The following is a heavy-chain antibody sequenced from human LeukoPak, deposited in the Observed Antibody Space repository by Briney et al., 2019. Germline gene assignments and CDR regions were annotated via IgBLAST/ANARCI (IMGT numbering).Heavy chain of an antibody. CDR3: ARGTNYFDY. J-gene: IGHJ4*02. V-gene: IGHV4-38-2*02. D-gene: IGHD1-1*01. CDR2: IYHSGST. Sequence: SETLSLTCTVSGYSISSGYYWGWIRQPPGKGLEWIGSIYHSGSTYYNPSLKSRVTISVDTSKNQFSLKLSSVTAADTAVYYCARGTNYFDYWGKGNLVTVSS. CDR1: GYSISSGYY.